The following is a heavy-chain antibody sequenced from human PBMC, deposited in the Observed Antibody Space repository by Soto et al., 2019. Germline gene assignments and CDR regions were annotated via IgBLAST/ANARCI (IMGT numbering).Heavy chain of an antibody. D-gene: IGHD5-12*01. CDR1: GGSFSGYY. CDR2: INHSGST. Sequence: QVQLQQWGAGLLKPSETLSLTCAVYGGSFSGYYWSWIRQPPGKGLEWIGEINHSGSTNYNPSLKSRVTRAVDTFKNQFSLKLSSVTAADTAVYYCARLEYSGYDRFDYWGQGTLVTVSS. CDR3: ARLEYSGYDRFDY. V-gene: IGHV4-34*01. J-gene: IGHJ4*02.